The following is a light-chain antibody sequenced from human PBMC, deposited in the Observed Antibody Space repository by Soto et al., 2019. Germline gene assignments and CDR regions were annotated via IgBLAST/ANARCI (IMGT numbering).Light chain of an antibody. CDR1: QRLVDSDGEGC. CDR3: MQGTQGRT. Sequence: VVMIQCRLSLPVSLGQPESIFCRSSQRLVDSDGEGCLVWFAQRPGQYPRRLMYRVSNRDSGVPNRFSGNGTGTDFTLKISRVEAEDVGGNYCMQGTQGRTFGQGTKVDIK. V-gene: IGKV2-30*01. CDR2: RVS. J-gene: IGKJ1*01.